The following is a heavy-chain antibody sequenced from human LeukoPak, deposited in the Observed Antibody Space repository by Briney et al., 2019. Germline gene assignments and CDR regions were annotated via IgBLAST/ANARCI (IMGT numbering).Heavy chain of an antibody. D-gene: IGHD4-17*01. V-gene: IGHV4-59*08. J-gene: IGHJ4*02. CDR3: ARVFSYGLDY. CDR2: IYYSGST. Sequence: SETLSLTCTVSGGSISSYYWSWIRQPRGKGLEWMGYIYYSGSTNYNPSLKSRVTISVDTSKNQFSLKLSSVTAADTAVYYCARVFSYGLDYWGQGTLVTVSS. CDR1: GGSISSYY.